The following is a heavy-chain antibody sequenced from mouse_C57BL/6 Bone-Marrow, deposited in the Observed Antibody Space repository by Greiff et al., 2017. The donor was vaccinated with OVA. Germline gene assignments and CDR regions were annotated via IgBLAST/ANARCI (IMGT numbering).Heavy chain of an antibody. CDR1: GYTFTSYW. V-gene: IGHV1-69*01. Sequence: QVQLQQPGAELVMPGASVKLSCKASGYTFTSYWMHWVKQRPGQGLEWIGEIDPSDSYTNYTHKFKGKSTLTVDTSSSTAYMQLSSLTSEDSAVYYGAKGDNLDGYFDVWGKGTTVTVSS. CDR3: AKGDNLDGYFDV. J-gene: IGHJ1*03. D-gene: IGHD4-1*01. CDR2: IDPSDSYT.